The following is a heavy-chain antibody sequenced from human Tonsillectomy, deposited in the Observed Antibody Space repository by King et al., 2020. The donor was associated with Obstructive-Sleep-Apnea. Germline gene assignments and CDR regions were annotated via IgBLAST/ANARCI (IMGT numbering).Heavy chain of an antibody. V-gene: IGHV3-11*01. Sequence: HVQLVESGGGLVKPGGSLRFSCASSGFIFSDYYMSWIRQAPGKGLEWVSYISSSGSTIYYADSVKGRFTIPRDNATNSLYLQMNSLTAEDTAVYYCARDDDSGYFQHWGQGTLVTVSS. D-gene: IGHD1-26*01. CDR2: ISSSGSTI. J-gene: IGHJ1*01. CDR3: ARDDDSGYFQH. CDR1: GFIFSDYY.